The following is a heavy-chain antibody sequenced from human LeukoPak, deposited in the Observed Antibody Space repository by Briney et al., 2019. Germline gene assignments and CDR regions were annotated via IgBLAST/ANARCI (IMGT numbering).Heavy chain of an antibody. CDR2: IYYSGST. D-gene: IGHD3-10*01. J-gene: IGHJ3*02. CDR1: RGSISRSSYY. V-gene: IGHV4-39*01. CDR3: ARLPCKSRHTYYCGSGSKLDAFDI. Sequence: SETLSLTRTLSRGSISRSSYYWGWIRPPPGERLECIGSIYYSGSTYYNPSLKSRVTISVHTSKNQFSLKMSSVTAADPAVYYCARLPCKSRHTYYCGSGSKLDAFDIWGQGTMVTVSS.